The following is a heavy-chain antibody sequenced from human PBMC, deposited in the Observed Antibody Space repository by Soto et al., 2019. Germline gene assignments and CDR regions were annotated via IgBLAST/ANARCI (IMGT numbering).Heavy chain of an antibody. CDR2: IKEDGTAK. J-gene: IGHJ4*02. Sequence: GGSLRLSCAASGFTFSNSWMNWVRQAPGKGLEWVANIKEDGTAKYYLDSVKGRFTVSRDNVKNSLYLQMNSLRAEDTAMYYCTTDRGYLPFAYWGPGTLVTVSS. CDR3: TTDRGYLPFAY. V-gene: IGHV3-7*01. CDR1: GFTFSNSW. D-gene: IGHD3-22*01.